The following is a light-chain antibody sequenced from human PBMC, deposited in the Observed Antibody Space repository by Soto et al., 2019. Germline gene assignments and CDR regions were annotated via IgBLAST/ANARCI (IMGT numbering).Light chain of an antibody. CDR3: TSFARSEDPCVI. CDR2: EVS. Sequence: QSVLTQPPSASASPGQSVTISCTGSSTDIGGYNFVSWYQQLPGKAPTLLIYEVSKRPAGVPDRFSGSKSGNTASLTVSGLQADDEADYCCTSFARSEDPCVIFGGGTKLTVL. CDR1: STDIGGYNF. J-gene: IGLJ2*01. V-gene: IGLV2-8*01.